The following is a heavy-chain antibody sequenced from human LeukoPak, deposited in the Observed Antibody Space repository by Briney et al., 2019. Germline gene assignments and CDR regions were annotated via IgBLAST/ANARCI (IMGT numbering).Heavy chain of an antibody. V-gene: IGHV3-20*04. CDR1: GFTFDDYG. CDR2: INWNGGST. Sequence: PGGSLRLSCAASGFTFDDYGMSWVRQAPGKGLEWVSGINWNGGSTGYADSVKGRFTNSRDNAKNSLYLQMNSLRAEDTALYYCASINTLFRSAFDIWGQGTMVTVSS. D-gene: IGHD1-14*01. J-gene: IGHJ3*02. CDR3: ASINTLFRSAFDI.